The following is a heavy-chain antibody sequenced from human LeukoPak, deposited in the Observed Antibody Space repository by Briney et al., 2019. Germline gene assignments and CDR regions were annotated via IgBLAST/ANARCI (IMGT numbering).Heavy chain of an antibody. V-gene: IGHV4-34*01. Sequence: SQTLSLTCAVYGGSFSGYYWSWIRQPPGKGLEWNGEINHSGSANYNPSLKSRVTISVDTSKNQFSLKLSSVTAADTAVYYCARGSPYYDILTSLYKWFDPWGQGTLVTVSS. CDR2: INHSGSA. CDR3: ARGSPYYDILTSLYKWFDP. J-gene: IGHJ5*02. CDR1: GGSFSGYY. D-gene: IGHD3-9*01.